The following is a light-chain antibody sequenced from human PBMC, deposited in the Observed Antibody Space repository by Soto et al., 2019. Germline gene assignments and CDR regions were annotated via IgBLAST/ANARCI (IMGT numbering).Light chain of an antibody. CDR1: QSINSE. CDR3: QQDHSYSLT. Sequence: EILMTQSPATLSLSPGERAVLSCRASQSINSELAWYQQKPGQPPKLLIYDASSRASGVPARFTGSGSGSEFTLTISSLQPEDFAIYYCQQDHSYSLTFGQGTRLEIK. J-gene: IGKJ2*01. V-gene: IGKV3-15*01. CDR2: DAS.